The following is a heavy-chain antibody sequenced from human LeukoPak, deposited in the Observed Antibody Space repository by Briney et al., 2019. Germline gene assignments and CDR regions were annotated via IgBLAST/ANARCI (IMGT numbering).Heavy chain of an antibody. D-gene: IGHD6-13*01. CDR1: ALTFDMNS. CDR2: IIWNGGRI. Sequence: WPPAALTFDMNSIRCVRHAARGWLGWDAGIIWNGGRIGYADSMKGRFTISTDNAKNSLYLQMNSLRGEHTALYYCAKEIGSSSHYYYSGMDVWGQGTTVTVSS. CDR3: AKEIGSSSHYYYSGMDV. J-gene: IGHJ6*02. V-gene: IGHV3-9*01.